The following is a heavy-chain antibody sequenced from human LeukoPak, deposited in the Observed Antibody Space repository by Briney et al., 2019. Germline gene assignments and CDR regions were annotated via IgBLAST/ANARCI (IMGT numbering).Heavy chain of an antibody. J-gene: IGHJ4*02. CDR3: ARDWGYSAYDLAY. D-gene: IGHD5-12*01. V-gene: IGHV3-7*01. Sequence: GGSLRLSCAASGFTFNNYWMSWVRQAPGKGLEWVANIKQDGSDKNYVDSVKGRFTISRDNAKNSLYLQMTSLRAEDTAVYYCARDWGYSAYDLAYWGQGTLVTVSS. CDR2: IKQDGSDK. CDR1: GFTFNNYW.